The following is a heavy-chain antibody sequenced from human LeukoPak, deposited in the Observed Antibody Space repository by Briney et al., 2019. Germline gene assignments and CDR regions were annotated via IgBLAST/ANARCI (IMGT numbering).Heavy chain of an antibody. CDR3: ARAPRGDVVVPDASTFDP. D-gene: IGHD2-2*01. V-gene: IGHV1-18*01. J-gene: IGHJ5*02. CDR2: ISAYNGKT. Sequence: ASVKVSCKASGGTFSSYATSWVRQAPGQGLEWMGWISAYNGKTNNAQKFQGRVTMTTDTSTNTAYMELRSLRSDDTAVYYCARAPRGDVVVPDASTFDPWGQGTLVTVSS. CDR1: GGTFSSYA.